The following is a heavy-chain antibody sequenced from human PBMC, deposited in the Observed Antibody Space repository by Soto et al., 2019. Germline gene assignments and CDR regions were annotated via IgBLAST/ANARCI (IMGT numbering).Heavy chain of an antibody. CDR2: IYYSGST. CDR3: ARQEYGELPHYGMDV. D-gene: IGHD1-26*01. Sequence: SETLSLTCTVSGGSISSSSYYWGWIRQPPGKGLEWIGSIYYSGSTYYNPSLKSRVTISVDTSKNQFSLKLSSVTAADTAVYYCARQEYGELPHYGMDVWGQGTTVTVSS. J-gene: IGHJ6*02. V-gene: IGHV4-39*01. CDR1: GGSISSSSYY.